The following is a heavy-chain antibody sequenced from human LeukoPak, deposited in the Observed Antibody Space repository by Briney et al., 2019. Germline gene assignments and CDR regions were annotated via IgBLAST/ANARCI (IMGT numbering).Heavy chain of an antibody. Sequence: SETLSLTCTVSGYSISSGYYRGWIRQPPGKGLEWIGSIYHSGSTYYNPSLKSRVTISVDTSKNQFSLKLSSVTAADTAVYYCARVVRGNYYMDVWGKGTTVTVSS. D-gene: IGHD3-10*01. V-gene: IGHV4-38-2*02. CDR2: IYHSGST. CDR1: GYSISSGYY. J-gene: IGHJ6*03. CDR3: ARVVRGNYYMDV.